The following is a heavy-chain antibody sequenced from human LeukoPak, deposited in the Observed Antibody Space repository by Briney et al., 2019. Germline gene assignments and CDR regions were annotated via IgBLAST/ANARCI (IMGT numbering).Heavy chain of an antibody. Sequence: GGSLRLSCAASGFTFSSYAMSWVRQAPGKGLEWVSAISGSGGSTYYADSVKGWFTISRDNSKNTLYLQMNSLRAEDTAVYYCAKAYDFWSGLDYWGQGTLVTVSS. V-gene: IGHV3-23*01. D-gene: IGHD3-3*01. CDR2: ISGSGGST. CDR3: AKAYDFWSGLDY. CDR1: GFTFSSYA. J-gene: IGHJ4*02.